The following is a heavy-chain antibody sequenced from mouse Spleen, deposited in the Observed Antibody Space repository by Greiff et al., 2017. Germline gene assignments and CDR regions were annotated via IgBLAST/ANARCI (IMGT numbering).Heavy chain of an antibody. CDR3: AREVRWYFDV. J-gene: IGHJ1*01. Sequence: QVQLQQSGAELVRPGASVKLSCKASGYTFTDYYINWVKQRPGQGLEWIARIYPGSGNTYYNEKFKGKATLTAEKSSSTAYMQLSSLTSEDSAVYFCAREVRWYFDVWGAGTTVTVSS. CDR2: IYPGSGNT. CDR1: GYTFTDYY. D-gene: IGHD2-14*01. V-gene: IGHV1-76*01.